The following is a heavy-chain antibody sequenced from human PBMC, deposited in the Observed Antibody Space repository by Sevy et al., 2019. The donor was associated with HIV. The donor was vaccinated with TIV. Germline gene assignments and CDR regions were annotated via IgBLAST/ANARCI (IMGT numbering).Heavy chain of an antibody. D-gene: IGHD2-15*01. CDR2: ISYDGGKT. CDR3: TRDGGGDYFDY. J-gene: IGHJ4*02. V-gene: IGHV3-30*04. Sequence: GGSLRLSCAASGFTFRRYAMLWVRQAPGQGLESVAVISYDGGKTYHADSVKGRFTISRDNSENTLYLQMNSLRAEDTAVYYCTRDGGGDYFDYWGLGTLVTVSS. CDR1: GFTFRRYA.